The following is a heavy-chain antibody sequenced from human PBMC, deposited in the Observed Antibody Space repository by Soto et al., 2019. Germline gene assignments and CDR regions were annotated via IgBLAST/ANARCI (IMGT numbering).Heavy chain of an antibody. D-gene: IGHD6-19*01. CDR3: TRAGYSSGWYRRGFDY. V-gene: IGHV3-49*03. CDR1: GFTFGDYA. Sequence: SLRLSCTASGFTFGDYAMSWLRQAPGQGLEWGSFIRSKAYGVTTEYAASVKGRFTISRDDSKSIAYLQMNSLKTEDTAVYYCTRAGYSSGWYRRGFDYWGQGT. J-gene: IGHJ4*02. CDR2: IRSKAYGVTT.